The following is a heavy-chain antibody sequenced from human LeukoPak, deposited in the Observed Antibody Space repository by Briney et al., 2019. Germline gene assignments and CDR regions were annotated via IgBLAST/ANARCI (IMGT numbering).Heavy chain of an antibody. CDR2: VTLRGTT. CDR3: AREPSKLPFDY. D-gene: IGHD5-24*01. V-gene: IGHV4-34*01. CDR1: GASFSSNY. Sequence: SETLSLTCAVYGASFSSNYCNWLRQFPGKGLEWIGEVTLRGTTNYNPSFKSRVTTSVDTSKNQFSLKLSSVTAADTAVYYCAREPSKLPFDYWGQGTLVTVSS. J-gene: IGHJ4*02.